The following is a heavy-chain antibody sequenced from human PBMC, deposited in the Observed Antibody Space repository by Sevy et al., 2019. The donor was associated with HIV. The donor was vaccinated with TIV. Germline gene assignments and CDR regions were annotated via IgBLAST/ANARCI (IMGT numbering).Heavy chain of an antibody. D-gene: IGHD2-8*02. V-gene: IGHV3-30*04. CDR3: ARDRWSRSSGGFDY. Sequence: GGSLRLSCAASGFTFSSYAMHWVRQAPGKGLEWVAVISFDGSSKYYADAVKGRFTISRDNSKNTLYLEMNSLRPEDTAVYYCARDRWSRSSGGFDYWGQGTLVTVSS. J-gene: IGHJ4*02. CDR2: ISFDGSSK. CDR1: GFTFSSYA.